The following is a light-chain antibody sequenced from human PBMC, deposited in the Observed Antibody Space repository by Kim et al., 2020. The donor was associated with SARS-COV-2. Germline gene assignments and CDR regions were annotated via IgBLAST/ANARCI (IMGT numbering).Light chain of an antibody. CDR3: NSRDSSGNHVV. J-gene: IGLJ2*01. CDR1: SLRSYY. V-gene: IGLV3-19*01. CDR2: GKN. Sequence: LGQTGRITCQGDSLRSYYASWYQQKPGQAPVVVIYGKNNRPSGIPDRFSGSSSGNTASLTITGAQAEDEADYYCNSRDSSGNHVVFGGGTQLTVL.